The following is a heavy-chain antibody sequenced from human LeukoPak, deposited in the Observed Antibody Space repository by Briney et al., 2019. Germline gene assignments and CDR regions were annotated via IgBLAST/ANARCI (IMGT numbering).Heavy chain of an antibody. D-gene: IGHD6-19*01. V-gene: IGHV3-23*01. CDR2: ISDSSGIT. CDR3: AKDARRYSGWYFFDH. CDR1: GFTFSNLA. J-gene: IGHJ4*02. Sequence: GGSLRLSRVASGFTFSNLAMGWVRQAPGNGLEWVSVISDSSGITYYADSVKGRFTISRDNARNTLYLQMNSLRVDDTAVYYCAKDARRYSGWYFFDHWGQGTLVTVSS.